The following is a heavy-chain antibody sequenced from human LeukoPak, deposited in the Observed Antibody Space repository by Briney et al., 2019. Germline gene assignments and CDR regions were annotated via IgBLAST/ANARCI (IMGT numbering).Heavy chain of an antibody. CDR3: ARDMVASHDTWFDP. J-gene: IGHJ5*02. CDR1: GGSFTTHY. Sequence: SETLSLTCAVYGGSFTTHYWSWIRQPPGKGLDWIGEINHSGGTNYNPSLKSRVTMSLDTSKKQFSLKLSSVTAADTAVYYCARDMVASHDTWFDPWGQGTLVTVSS. V-gene: IGHV4-34*10. D-gene: IGHD5-12*01. CDR2: INHSGGT.